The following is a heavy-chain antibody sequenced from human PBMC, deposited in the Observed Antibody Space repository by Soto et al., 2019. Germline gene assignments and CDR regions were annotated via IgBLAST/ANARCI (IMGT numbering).Heavy chain of an antibody. V-gene: IGHV5-51*01. D-gene: IGHD6-13*01. CDR1: GYSFTTYW. CDR3: ARTAAAGKYYYGVDV. Sequence: ESLKISCKGSGYSFTTYWIGWVRQMPGKGLEWMGIIYPGDSDTRYSPSFQGQVTISADKSISTAYLQWSSLKASDTAIYYCARTAAAGKYYYGVDVWGQGTTVTVSS. CDR2: IYPGDSDT. J-gene: IGHJ6*02.